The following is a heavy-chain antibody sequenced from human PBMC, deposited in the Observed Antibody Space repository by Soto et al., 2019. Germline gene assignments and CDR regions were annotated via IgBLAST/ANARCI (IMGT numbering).Heavy chain of an antibody. J-gene: IGHJ6*02. V-gene: IGHV3-49*04. Sequence: GGSLRLSCTASGFTFGDYAMSWVRQAPGKGLEWVGFIRSKAYGGTTEYAASVKGRFTISRDDSKSIAYLQMNSLKTEDTAVYYCTTAGAARGYSYGYGMDVWGQGTTVTVSS. CDR1: GFTFGDYA. CDR2: IRSKAYGGTT. D-gene: IGHD5-18*01. CDR3: TTAGAARGYSYGYGMDV.